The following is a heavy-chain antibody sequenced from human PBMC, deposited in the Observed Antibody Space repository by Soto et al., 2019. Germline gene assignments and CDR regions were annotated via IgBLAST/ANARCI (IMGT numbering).Heavy chain of an antibody. CDR2: IYYSGST. CDR1: GGSISSYY. Sequence: SETLSLTCTVSGGSISSYYWSWVRQPPGKGLEWIGYIYYSGSTNYNPSLKSRLTITKDTSKNQVVLTMTNMDPVDTATYYCAHRQPYYYDSSGLNNWFDPWGQGTLVTVSS. J-gene: IGHJ5*02. CDR3: AHRQPYYYDSSGLNNWFDP. D-gene: IGHD3-22*01. V-gene: IGHV4-59*01.